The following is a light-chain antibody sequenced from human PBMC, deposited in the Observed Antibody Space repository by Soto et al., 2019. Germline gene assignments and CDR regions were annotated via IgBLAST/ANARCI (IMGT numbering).Light chain of an antibody. CDR2: GVA. J-gene: IGLJ1*01. CDR1: RSDVGGYNY. Sequence: QSVLTQPASASGSPGQSVTISCTGTRSDVGGYNYVSWCQQHPGKAPKVIIYGVANGPSGVSDRFSGSKSGNTASLPVSGLQSQDVADSYCRSYAGSNTIVFGTGAKGTLL. CDR3: RSYAGSNTIV. V-gene: IGLV2-8*01.